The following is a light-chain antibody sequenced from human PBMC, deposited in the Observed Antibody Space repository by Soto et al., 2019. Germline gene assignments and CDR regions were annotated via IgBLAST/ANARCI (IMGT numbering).Light chain of an antibody. J-gene: IGKJ1*01. CDR3: QQYYSILRT. Sequence: DIVMTQSPDSLAVSLGERATINCKSSQSVLTSSNNKNYLAWYHQKPGQPPKLLIYWASTRESGVPDRFSGSGSGTDFTLTISSLQAEDAAVYYCQQYYSILRTFGQGTRVEIK. V-gene: IGKV4-1*01. CDR2: WAS. CDR1: QSVLTSSNNKNY.